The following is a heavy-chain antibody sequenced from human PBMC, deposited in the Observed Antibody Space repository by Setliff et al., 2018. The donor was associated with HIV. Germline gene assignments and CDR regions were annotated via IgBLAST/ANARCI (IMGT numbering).Heavy chain of an antibody. D-gene: IGHD6-19*01. Sequence: SETLSLTCAVSGDAISDNNWWGWVRQPPGKGLEWIGQIYQSGDSNYNPSLKSRVTISVDTSKNQFSLKLSSVTAADTAVYYCARLGVAGSRVNWGQGTLVTVSS. J-gene: IGHJ4*02. CDR2: IYQSGDS. CDR1: GDAISDNNW. CDR3: ARLGVAGSRVN. V-gene: IGHV4-4*02.